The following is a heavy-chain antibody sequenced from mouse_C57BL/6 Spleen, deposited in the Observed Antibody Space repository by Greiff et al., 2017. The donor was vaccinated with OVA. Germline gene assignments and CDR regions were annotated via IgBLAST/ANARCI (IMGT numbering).Heavy chain of an antibody. J-gene: IGHJ1*03. Sequence: EVNLVESGGGLVQPGGSLSLSCAASGFTFTDYYMSWVRQPPGKALEWLGFIRNKANGYTTEYSASVKGRFTISRDNSQSILYLQMNALRAEDSATYYCARCPRGYFDVWGTGTTVTVSS. CDR2: IRNKANGYTT. V-gene: IGHV7-3*01. CDR1: GFTFTDYY. CDR3: ARCPRGYFDV.